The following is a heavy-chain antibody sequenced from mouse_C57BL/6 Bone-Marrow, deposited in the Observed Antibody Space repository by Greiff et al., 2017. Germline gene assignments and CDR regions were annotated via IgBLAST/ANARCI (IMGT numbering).Heavy chain of an antibody. J-gene: IGHJ4*01. D-gene: IGHD1-1*01. CDR3: AKRGNYGSSYAMDY. CDR2: IWGGGRT. Sequence: VMLVESGPGLVAPSQSLSITCTVSGFSLTSYGVDWVRQPPGKGLEWLGVIWGGGRTTYNSALMSRLSIRKDHSTSQVLLKMNRLQTYDTAMYYCAKRGNYGSSYAMDYGGQGTAVTVAA. CDR1: GFSLTSYG. V-gene: IGHV2-9*01.